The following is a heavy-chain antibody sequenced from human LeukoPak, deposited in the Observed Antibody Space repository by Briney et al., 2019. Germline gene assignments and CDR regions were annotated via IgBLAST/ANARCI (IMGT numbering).Heavy chain of an antibody. J-gene: IGHJ4*02. Sequence: GGSLRLSCAASGFTFDDYAMHWVRQAPGKGLEWVSGISWNSGSIGYADSVKGRFTISRDNAKNSLYLQMNSLRAEDTALYYCARTHYDILTGYYTYYFDYWGQGTLVTVSS. D-gene: IGHD3-9*01. CDR3: ARTHYDILTGYYTYYFDY. V-gene: IGHV3-9*01. CDR1: GFTFDDYA. CDR2: ISWNSGSI.